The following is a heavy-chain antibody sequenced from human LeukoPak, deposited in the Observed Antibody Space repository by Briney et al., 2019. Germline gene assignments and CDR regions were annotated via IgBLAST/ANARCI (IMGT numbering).Heavy chain of an antibody. CDR1: GFTLRNAG. V-gene: IGHV3-15*01. CDR2: INSKTDGGQT. Sequence: GGSQRLSCAASGFTLRNAGMSWVREVPGKGLEWIGRINSKTDGGQTVYSAPVKGRFNISRDDSKNTLFLQMNSLETDDTAVYYCATGPLDYWGQGALVTVSS. CDR3: ATGPLDY. J-gene: IGHJ4*02.